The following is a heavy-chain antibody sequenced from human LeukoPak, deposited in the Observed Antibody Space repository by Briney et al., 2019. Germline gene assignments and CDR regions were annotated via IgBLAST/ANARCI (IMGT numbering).Heavy chain of an antibody. CDR1: GYSISSGYH. V-gene: IGHV4-38-2*01. CDR3: ARGAHRNVLRFLEWLIDI. J-gene: IGHJ3*02. CDR2: IHHSGST. Sequence: SETLSLTCAVSGYSISSGYHWGWIRQPPGKGLEWIANIHHSGSTSYNPSLKSRVTISVDTSKNQFSLKLSSVTAADTAVYYCARGAHRNVLRFLEWLIDIWGQGTMVTVSS. D-gene: IGHD3-3*01.